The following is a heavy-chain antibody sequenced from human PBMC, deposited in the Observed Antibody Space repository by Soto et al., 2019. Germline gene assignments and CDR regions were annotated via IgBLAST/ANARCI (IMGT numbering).Heavy chain of an antibody. V-gene: IGHV4-31*03. Sequence: QVQLQESGPGLVKPSQTLSLTCTVSGGSISSGGYYWSWIRQHPGKGLEWIGYIYYSGSTYYNPSLKSRVTISVDTSKNQFSLKLSSVTPADTAVYHCARDTYYDILTGPYGMDVWGQGTTVTVSS. CDR3: ARDTYYDILTGPYGMDV. CDR2: IYYSGST. J-gene: IGHJ6*02. D-gene: IGHD3-9*01. CDR1: GGSISSGGYY.